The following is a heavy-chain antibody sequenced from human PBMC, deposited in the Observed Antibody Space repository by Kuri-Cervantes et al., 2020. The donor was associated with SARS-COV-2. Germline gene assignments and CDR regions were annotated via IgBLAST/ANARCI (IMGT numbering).Heavy chain of an antibody. J-gene: IGHJ4*02. Sequence: GGTLSLSCRAFEFTFSSSCMSSVRQAPGGGLEGVSRITCSGDNTYYAASVRGRVTISRDNAKNSLYLQMNSVRAEDTAVYYCARGMAVRYYFAFWGRGTQVTVSS. V-gene: IGHV3-21*01. CDR2: ITCSGDNT. CDR3: ARGMAVRYYFAF. D-gene: IGHD6-19*01. CDR1: EFTFSSSC.